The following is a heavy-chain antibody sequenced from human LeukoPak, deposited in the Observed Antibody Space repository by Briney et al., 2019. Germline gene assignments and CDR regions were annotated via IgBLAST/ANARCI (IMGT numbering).Heavy chain of an antibody. CDR3: AKEITRPNRAVAGLNY. D-gene: IGHD6-19*01. V-gene: IGHV3-30*18. CDR2: ISYDGTNK. J-gene: IGHJ4*02. Sequence: GGSLRLSCAASGFTFSAYGMHWVRQAPVKGLEWVAIISYDGTNKYYADSVKGRFTISRDNSKNTLYLQMNSLRAEDTAVYYCAKEITRPNRAVAGLNYWGQGTLVTVSS. CDR1: GFTFSAYG.